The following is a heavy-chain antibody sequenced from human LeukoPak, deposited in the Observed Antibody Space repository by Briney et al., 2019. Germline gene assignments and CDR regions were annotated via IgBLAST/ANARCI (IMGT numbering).Heavy chain of an antibody. D-gene: IGHD3-10*01. J-gene: IGHJ5*01. V-gene: IGHV4-59*11. Sequence: SSGTLSLTCSVSGGFINDHFWSWVRQPPGKGLEWIGYAHVSGSANSIPSLKSRVIISVDTSRNQFSLRLTSVTASDTAVYYCARDSKEYDSGSYEDHFDSWGPGTLVTVSS. CDR2: AHVSGSA. CDR3: ARDSKEYDSGSYEDHFDS. CDR1: GGFINDHF.